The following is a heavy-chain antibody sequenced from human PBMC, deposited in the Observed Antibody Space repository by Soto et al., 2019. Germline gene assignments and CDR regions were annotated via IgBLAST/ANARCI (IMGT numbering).Heavy chain of an antibody. D-gene: IGHD6-19*01. V-gene: IGHV1-69*12. J-gene: IGHJ6*02. Sequence: QVQLVQSGAEVKKPGSSVKVSCKVSGGTFSNYAIDWVRLAPGHGLEWMGGIVPIFGTTYYTQKFQGRATIIADDSTTTAYLEMSSLRSADTAIYYCARVEAVAGLYNYHGLDVWGQGTAVTVSS. CDR2: IVPIFGTT. CDR1: GGTFSNYA. CDR3: ARVEAVAGLYNYHGLDV.